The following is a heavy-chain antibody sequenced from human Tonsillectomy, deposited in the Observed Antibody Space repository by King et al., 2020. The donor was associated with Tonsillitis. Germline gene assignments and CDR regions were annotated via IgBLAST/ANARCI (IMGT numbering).Heavy chain of an antibody. CDR3: ARRADVSGWYFFDY. CDR1: GFTFSSYV. CDR2: ISYDGSNK. V-gene: IGHV3-30*01. J-gene: IGHJ4*02. D-gene: IGHD6-19*01. Sequence: VQLVESGGGVVQPGRSLRLSCAASGFTFSSYVMHWVRQAPGKGLEWVAVISYDGSNKYYADSVKGRFTISRDNSKNTLYLQTNSLRAEDTAVYYCARRADVSGWYFFDYWGQGTLVTVSS.